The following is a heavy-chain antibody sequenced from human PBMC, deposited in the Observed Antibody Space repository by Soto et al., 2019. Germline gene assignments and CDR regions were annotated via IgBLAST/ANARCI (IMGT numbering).Heavy chain of an antibody. CDR3: ARVGSSGWAPDY. V-gene: IGHV4-59*11. CDR1: DGSITGHY. CDR2: VFYSGST. D-gene: IGHD6-19*01. Sequence: PSETLSLTCTVSDGSITGHYWTWIRQPPGKRLEWIGYVFYSGSTNYNPSLKSRVTISVDTSKNQFSLKLSSVTAADTAVYYCARVGSSGWAPDYWGPGTLVTVSS. J-gene: IGHJ4*02.